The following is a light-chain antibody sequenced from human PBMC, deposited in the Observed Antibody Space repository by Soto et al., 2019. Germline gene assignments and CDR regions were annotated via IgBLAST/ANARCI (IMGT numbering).Light chain of an antibody. CDR2: SAS. J-gene: IGKJ4*01. CDR3: QQPDRAPYS. V-gene: IGKV1-39*01. CDR1: ENIDSY. Sequence: DIQMTQSPPSLSASVGDSVTIVCRATENIDSYLNWYQQKPGSAPTLIVYSASALQSGVPSRFSGSVSGTTFSLTITSLQPEDVSLYFCQQPDRAPYSFGGG.